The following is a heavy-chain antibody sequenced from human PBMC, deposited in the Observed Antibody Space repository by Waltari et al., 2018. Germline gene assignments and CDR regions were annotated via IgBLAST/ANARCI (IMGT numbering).Heavy chain of an antibody. Sequence: QVQLVESGGGVVQPGRSLRLSCAASGFAFSSYAMHWVRQAPGKGLEWVAVISYDGSNKYYADSVKGRFTISRDNSKNTLYLQMNSLRAEDTAVYYCAVIAWLRLNAFDIWGQGTMVTVSS. D-gene: IGHD5-12*01. CDR1: GFAFSSYA. CDR2: ISYDGSNK. V-gene: IGHV3-30-3*01. J-gene: IGHJ3*02. CDR3: AVIAWLRLNAFDI.